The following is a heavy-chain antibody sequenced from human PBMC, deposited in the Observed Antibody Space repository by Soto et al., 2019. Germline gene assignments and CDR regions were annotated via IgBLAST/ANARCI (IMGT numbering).Heavy chain of an antibody. CDR3: AKEQGRVAAALDD. Sequence: EVQLLESGGDLVQRGGSLRLSCAASGFTFSGYGMSWVRQAPGKGLEWVSSITSSGSNTYYVDSVKGRFTISRDNSKNTLYLQMTILTVDDTAVYYCAKEQGRVAAALDDWGQGTLVTFSS. CDR1: GFTFSGYG. V-gene: IGHV3-23*01. CDR2: ITSSGSNT. D-gene: IGHD6-13*01. J-gene: IGHJ4*02.